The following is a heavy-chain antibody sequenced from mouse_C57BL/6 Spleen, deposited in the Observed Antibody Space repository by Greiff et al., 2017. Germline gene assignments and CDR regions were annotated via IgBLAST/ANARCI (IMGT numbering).Heavy chain of an antibody. CDR1: GYTFTSYW. CDR3: ARKGGFGTTVVRYYAMDY. J-gene: IGHJ4*01. Sequence: VQLQQPGAELVKPGASVKLSCKASGYTFTSYWMHWVKQRPGQGLEWIGMIHPNSGSTNYNEKFKSKATLTVDKSSSTAYMQLSSLTSEDSAVYYCARKGGFGTTVVRYYAMDYWGQGTSVTVSS. D-gene: IGHD1-1*01. CDR2: IHPNSGST. V-gene: IGHV1-64*01.